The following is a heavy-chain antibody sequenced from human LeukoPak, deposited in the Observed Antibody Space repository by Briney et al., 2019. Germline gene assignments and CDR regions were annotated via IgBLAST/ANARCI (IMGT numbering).Heavy chain of an antibody. V-gene: IGHV4-61*02. Sequence: SETLSLTCTVSGGSISSGSYYWSWIRQPAGKGLEWIGRIYTSGSTNYNPSLKSRVTISVDTSKNQFSLKLSSVTAADTAVYYCARDHIVLGGASYYYYMDVWGKGTTVSVSS. CDR2: IYTSGST. J-gene: IGHJ6*03. D-gene: IGHD2-8*01. CDR3: ARDHIVLGGASYYYYMDV. CDR1: GGSISSGSYY.